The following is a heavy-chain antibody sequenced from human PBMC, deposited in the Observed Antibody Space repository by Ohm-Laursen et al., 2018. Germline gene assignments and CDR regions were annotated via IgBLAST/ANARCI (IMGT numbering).Heavy chain of an antibody. J-gene: IGHJ3*02. V-gene: IGHV1-2*02. CDR1: GYIFTGYY. Sequence: ASVKVSCKASGYIFTGYYMHWVRQAPGQGLEWLGWINPSSGGTNYAQNFQGRVTMTRDTSISTAYMELSRLRSDDTAVYYWARGRNWNVFVAFDIWGQGTMVTVSS. CDR3: ARGRNWNVFVAFDI. D-gene: IGHD1-20*01. CDR2: INPSSGGT.